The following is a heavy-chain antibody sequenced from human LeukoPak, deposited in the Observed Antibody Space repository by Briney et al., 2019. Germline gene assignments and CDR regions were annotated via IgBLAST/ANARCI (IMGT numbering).Heavy chain of an antibody. Sequence: GGSLRLSCAASGFTFSTYAMNWVRQAPGKGLEWVANIKQDGSEKNYVDSVKGRFTISRDNSKNSLYLQMSSLRAEDTAVYYCGRLGGRSSPVGYWGQGTLVTVSS. CDR3: GRLGGRSSPVGY. D-gene: IGHD6-13*01. J-gene: IGHJ4*02. V-gene: IGHV3-7*01. CDR1: GFTFSTYA. CDR2: IKQDGSEK.